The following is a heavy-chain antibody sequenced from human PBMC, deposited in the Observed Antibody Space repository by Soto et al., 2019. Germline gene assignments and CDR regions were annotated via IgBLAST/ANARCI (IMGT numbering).Heavy chain of an antibody. Sequence: EVQLLESGGGLVQTGGSLRLSCAASGFTFSSYAMSWVRQAPGKGLEWVSAISGSGGTTYYADSVKGRFTFSRDNSKNTLYLQMTSLRAEDTAVYYCAKTANGWFSAFDIWGQGTMVTVSS. V-gene: IGHV3-23*01. D-gene: IGHD6-19*01. CDR3: AKTANGWFSAFDI. CDR1: GFTFSSYA. CDR2: ISGSGGTT. J-gene: IGHJ3*02.